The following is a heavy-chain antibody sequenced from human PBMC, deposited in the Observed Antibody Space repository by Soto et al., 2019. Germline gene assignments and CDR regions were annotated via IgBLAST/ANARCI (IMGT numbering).Heavy chain of an antibody. Sequence: PGGSLRLSCAASGFTFSSYSMNWVRQAPGEGLEWVSYISSSSSTIYYADSVKGRFTISRDNAKNSLYLQMNSLRDEDTAVYYCARDTPYMITFGGVRSDYYYGTDVWGQGTTVTVSS. CDR2: ISSSSSTI. J-gene: IGHJ6*02. CDR1: GFTFSSYS. V-gene: IGHV3-48*02. D-gene: IGHD3-16*01. CDR3: ARDTPYMITFGGVRSDYYYGTDV.